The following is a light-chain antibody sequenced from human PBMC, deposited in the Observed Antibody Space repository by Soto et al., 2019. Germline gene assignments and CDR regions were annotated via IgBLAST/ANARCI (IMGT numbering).Light chain of an antibody. Sequence: DIQMTQSPSTLSASVGDRVTITCRASQSISNWLAWYQQKPGKAPTLLIYDVSRLESGVPSRFSGSGSGTDFTLTISSLQPDDFATYYCQQYSSFWTFGQGTKVDIK. V-gene: IGKV1-5*01. J-gene: IGKJ1*01. CDR2: DVS. CDR1: QSISNW. CDR3: QQYSSFWT.